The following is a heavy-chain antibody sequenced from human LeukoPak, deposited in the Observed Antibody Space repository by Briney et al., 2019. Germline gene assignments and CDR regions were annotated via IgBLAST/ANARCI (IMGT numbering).Heavy chain of an antibody. D-gene: IGHD2-2*01. Sequence: GSLRLSCAASGFTFSSYAMSWFRQAPGKGLEWVSAITGSGGSTYYADSVRGRFTISRDNSKNTLYLQMNGLRAEDTAVYYCAKEECSSTSCYLAYWGQGTLVTVSS. V-gene: IGHV3-23*01. CDR2: ITGSGGST. CDR1: GFTFSSYA. J-gene: IGHJ4*02. CDR3: AKEECSSTSCYLAY.